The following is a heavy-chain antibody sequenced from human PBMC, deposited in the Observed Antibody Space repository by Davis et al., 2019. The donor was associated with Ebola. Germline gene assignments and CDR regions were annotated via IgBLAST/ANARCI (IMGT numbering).Heavy chain of an antibody. CDR1: GYSFTAYW. D-gene: IGHD1-26*01. CDR2: MCPGDPET. J-gene: IGHJ5*01. Sequence: GESLKISCKASGYSFTAYWIGWVRQMPGKGLAWMSLMCPGDPETRYHTSFEGKVTISADKSISTVYLQWSSLKASDTAMYYCARSKDNVVEIVGFDSWGQGTLVTVSS. CDR3: ARSKDNVVEIVGFDS. V-gene: IGHV5-51*01.